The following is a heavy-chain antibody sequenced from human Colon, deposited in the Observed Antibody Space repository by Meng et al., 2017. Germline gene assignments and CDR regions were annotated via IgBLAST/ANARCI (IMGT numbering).Heavy chain of an antibody. J-gene: IGHJ4*02. Sequence: QGHRVQPGDEVQKPGSSCKVSCQASGGTFSSYSISWVRQAPGQGLEWMGRTIAIVDVPTYAQRFQGRVTITADKSTSTAYMELSSLRSEDMAVYYCARGDGYNYFDLWGQGTLVTVSS. D-gene: IGHD5-24*01. CDR2: TIAIVDVP. CDR3: ARGDGYNYFDL. CDR1: GGTFSSYS. V-gene: IGHV1-69*02.